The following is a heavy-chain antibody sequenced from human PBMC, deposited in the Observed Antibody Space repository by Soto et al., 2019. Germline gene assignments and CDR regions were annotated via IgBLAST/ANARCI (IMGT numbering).Heavy chain of an antibody. Sequence: QVQLVQSGAEVKKPGASVKVSCKASGYTFTSYAMHWVRQAPGQRLEWMGWINAGNGNTKYSQKFQGRVTITRDTSASTADMELSSMRSEDTAVYYCARVSGGWYYFDYWGQGTLVTVSS. CDR1: GYTFTSYA. CDR2: INAGNGNT. CDR3: ARVSGGWYYFDY. D-gene: IGHD6-19*01. V-gene: IGHV1-3*01. J-gene: IGHJ4*02.